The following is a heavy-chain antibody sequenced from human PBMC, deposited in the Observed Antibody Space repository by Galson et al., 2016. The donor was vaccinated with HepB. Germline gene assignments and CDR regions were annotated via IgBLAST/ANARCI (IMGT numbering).Heavy chain of an antibody. V-gene: IGHV3-23*01. CDR1: GFSFSTSG. D-gene: IGHD3-16*01. J-gene: IGHJ4*02. Sequence: SLRLSCAASGFSFSTSGMSWVRQTPGRGLEWVSGITGSGDATHYADSVRGRFTISRDNSTNTLYLYMNSLRAGDTAVYYCGKHGGFDYWGQGALVTVSS. CDR2: ITGSGDAT. CDR3: GKHGGFDY.